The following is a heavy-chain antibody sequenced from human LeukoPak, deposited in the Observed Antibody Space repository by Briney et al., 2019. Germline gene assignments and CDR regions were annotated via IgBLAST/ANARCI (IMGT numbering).Heavy chain of an antibody. Sequence: GGSLRLSCAASGFTFYNYGMHWVRQAPGKRLEWVAFIRYDGSNKYNVDSVKGRFTISRDNAKNSLYLQMNSLRAEDTAVYYCARPQGGISSRLVRVDFDYWGQGTLVTVSS. CDR1: GFTFYNYG. CDR2: IRYDGSNK. CDR3: ARPQGGISSRLVRVDFDY. V-gene: IGHV3-30*02. J-gene: IGHJ4*02. D-gene: IGHD6-13*01.